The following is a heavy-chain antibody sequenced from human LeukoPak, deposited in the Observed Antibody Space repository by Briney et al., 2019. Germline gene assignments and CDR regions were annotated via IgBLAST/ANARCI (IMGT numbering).Heavy chain of an antibody. J-gene: IGHJ4*02. CDR2: INHSGST. D-gene: IGHD2-21*02. CDR1: GGSFSTYY. V-gene: IGHV4-34*01. CDR3: ARGGFYCGGDCYVDY. Sequence: SETLSLTCAVYGGSFSTYYWSWIRQPPGKGLEWIGEINHSGSTNYNPSLKSRVTISVDTSKNQFSLKLSSVTAADTAVYHCARGGFYCGGDCYVDYWGQGTLVTVSS.